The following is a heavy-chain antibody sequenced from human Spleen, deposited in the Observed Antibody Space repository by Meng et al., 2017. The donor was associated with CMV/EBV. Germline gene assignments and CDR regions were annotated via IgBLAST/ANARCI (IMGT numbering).Heavy chain of an antibody. CDR2: INHSGTT. V-gene: IGHV4-34*01. D-gene: IGHD3-10*01. Sequence: LSLTCAVDGGSFTPYYWSWVRQPPGKGLEWIGEINHSGTTDYNSSLESRATISVDTSKKQVSLRLTSVTAADTAVYYCSRGYGPEGYWGQGTLVTVSS. J-gene: IGHJ4*02. CDR1: GGSFTPYY. CDR3: SRGYGPEGY.